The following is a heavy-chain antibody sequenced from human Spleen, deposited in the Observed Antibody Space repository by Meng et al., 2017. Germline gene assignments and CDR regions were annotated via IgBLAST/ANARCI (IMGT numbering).Heavy chain of an antibody. CDR1: GGPFSSYA. CDR3: ARGARMTTVTALDY. D-gene: IGHD4-17*01. V-gene: IGHV1-69*01. Sequence: QVHLVQSGGEVKKLGSLVKVSCKASGGPFSSYAISWVRKAPGQGLEWMGGIIPIFGTANYAQKFQGRVTITADESTSTAYMELSSLRSEDTAVYYCARGARMTTVTALDYWGQGTLVTVSS. CDR2: IIPIFGTA. J-gene: IGHJ4*02.